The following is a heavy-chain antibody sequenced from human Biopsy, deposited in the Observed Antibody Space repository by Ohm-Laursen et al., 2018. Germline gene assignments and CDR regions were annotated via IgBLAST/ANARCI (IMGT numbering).Heavy chain of an antibody. CDR3: ATKLTGYFHH. Sequence: SVKVSCKAPGGTFSNYGVNWVRQAPGQGLEWLGGNIPILGTGNYAQKFQDRVTVAADTSTSTATMELRSLRSDDTAVYYCATKLTGYFHHWGQGTLVIVTS. D-gene: IGHD3-9*01. CDR1: GGTFSNYG. V-gene: IGHV1-69*06. J-gene: IGHJ1*01. CDR2: NIPILGTG.